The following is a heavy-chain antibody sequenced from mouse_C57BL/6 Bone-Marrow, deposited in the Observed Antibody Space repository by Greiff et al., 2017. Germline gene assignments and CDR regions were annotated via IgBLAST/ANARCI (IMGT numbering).Heavy chain of an antibody. J-gene: IGHJ4*01. CDR2: ISSGGSYT. CDR1: GFTFSSYG. V-gene: IGHV5-6*01. CDR3: ARQGRGYAMDY. Sequence: VQLKESGGDLVKPGGSLKLSCAASGFTFSSYGMSWVRQPPDKRLEWVATISSGGSYTYYPDSVKGRFTISSDNAKNTLYLQMSSLKSEDTAMDYCARQGRGYAMDYWGQGTSVTVSS.